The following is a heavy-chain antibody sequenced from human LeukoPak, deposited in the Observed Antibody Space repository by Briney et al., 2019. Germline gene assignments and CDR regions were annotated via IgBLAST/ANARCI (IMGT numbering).Heavy chain of an antibody. V-gene: IGHV3-53*01. CDR3: ARQLDTYYYDSSGYSAFDY. Sequence: GGSLRLSCAASGFTVSSNYMNWVRQAPGKGLEWVSVIYISGSTYYADSVKGRFTISRDNSKNTLYLQMNSLRAEDTAVYYCARQLDTYYYDSSGYSAFDYWGQGTLVTVSS. J-gene: IGHJ4*02. CDR1: GFTVSSNY. CDR2: IYISGST. D-gene: IGHD3-22*01.